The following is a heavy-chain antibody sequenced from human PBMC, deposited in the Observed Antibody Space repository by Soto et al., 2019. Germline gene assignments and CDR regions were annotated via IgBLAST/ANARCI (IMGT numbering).Heavy chain of an antibody. J-gene: IGHJ4*02. CDR1: GFTFSSYA. V-gene: IGHV3-23*01. D-gene: IGHD1-26*01. CDR2: ISGSGGSR. CDR3: AKDMGLAGSYTTAFDY. Sequence: EVQLLESGGGLVQPGGSLRLSCGASGFTFSSYAMSWVRQAPGKGLEWVSAISGSGGSRYYADSVKGRFTISRDNSKNTLYLQMNSLRAEATAVYYCAKDMGLAGSYTTAFDYWGQGTLVTVSS.